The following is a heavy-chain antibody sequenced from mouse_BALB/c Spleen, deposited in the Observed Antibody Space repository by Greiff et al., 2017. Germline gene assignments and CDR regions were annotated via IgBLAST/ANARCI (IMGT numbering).Heavy chain of an antibody. Sequence: VQLKESGPGLVKPSQSLSLTCTVTGYSITSDYAWNWIRQFPGNKLEWMGYISYSGSTSYNPSLKSRISITRDTSKNQFFLQLNSVTTEDTATYYCAREALLRFHFDYWGQGTTLTVSS. V-gene: IGHV3-2*02. CDR1: GYSITSDYA. J-gene: IGHJ2*01. D-gene: IGHD1-1*01. CDR3: AREALLRFHFDY. CDR2: ISYSGST.